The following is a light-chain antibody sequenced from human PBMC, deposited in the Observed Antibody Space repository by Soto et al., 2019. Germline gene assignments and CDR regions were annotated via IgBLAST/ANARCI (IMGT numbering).Light chain of an antibody. Sequence: DIHMTQSPSSVSASVGDRVTISCQASQGISRSLAWYQQKPGKAPKLLIYAASSLQSGVPSRFSGSGSGTDFTLTISSLQPEDFATYFCQQSYSTRITFAQGTRLEI. V-gene: IGKV1-12*01. CDR2: AAS. J-gene: IGKJ5*01. CDR3: QQSYSTRIT. CDR1: QGISRS.